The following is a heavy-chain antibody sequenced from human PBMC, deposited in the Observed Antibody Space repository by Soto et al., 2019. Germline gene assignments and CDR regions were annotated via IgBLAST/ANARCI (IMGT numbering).Heavy chain of an antibody. Sequence: QITLKESGPTLVKPTETLTLTSTVSGFPLSARGVGVGWIRQPPGKALEWLAVIYWNDDKRYSPSLKSRLTITKDTSKNQVVLTMTNTDPVDTAKYYCAHSPWGSAPDYWGQGTLVTVSS. CDR2: IYWNDDK. D-gene: IGHD3-16*01. V-gene: IGHV2-5*01. CDR1: GFPLSARGVG. J-gene: IGHJ4*02. CDR3: AHSPWGSAPDY.